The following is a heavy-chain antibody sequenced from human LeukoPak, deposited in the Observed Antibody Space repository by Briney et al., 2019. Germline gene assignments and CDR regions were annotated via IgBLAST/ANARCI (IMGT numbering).Heavy chain of an antibody. CDR1: GYTFTSYY. D-gene: IGHD3-10*01. CDR3: ARDPTTYGSGSYYLYYGMDV. Sequence: ASVKVSYKASGYTFTSYYMHWVRQAPGQGLEWMGIINPSGGSTSYAQKFQGRVTMTRDTSTSTVYMELSSLRSEDTAVYYCARDPTTYGSGSYYLYYGMDVWGQGTTVTVSS. J-gene: IGHJ6*02. CDR2: INPSGGST. V-gene: IGHV1-46*01.